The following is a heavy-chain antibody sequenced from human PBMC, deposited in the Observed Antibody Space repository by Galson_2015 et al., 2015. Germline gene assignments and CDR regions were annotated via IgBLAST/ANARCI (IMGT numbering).Heavy chain of an antibody. CDR3: ARRGVDTAMVWAFDI. D-gene: IGHD5-18*01. Sequence: SLRLSCVASGFTFSSYSMNWVRQAPGKGLEWVSSISSSSSYIYYADSVRGRFTISRDNAKNTLYLQMNSLRAEDTAVYYCARRGVDTAMVWAFDIWGQGTMVTVSS. CDR1: GFTFSSYS. V-gene: IGHV3-21*04. CDR2: ISSSSSYI. J-gene: IGHJ3*02.